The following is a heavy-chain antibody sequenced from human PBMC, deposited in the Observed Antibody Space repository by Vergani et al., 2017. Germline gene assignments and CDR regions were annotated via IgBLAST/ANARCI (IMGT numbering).Heavy chain of an antibody. CDR3: ARCPVVYYYYCMDV. D-gene: IGHD2-21*01. V-gene: IGHV3-30*04. CDR2: ISSDGTNK. Sequence: QVQLVESGGGVVQPGRSLRLSCVASGFTFSSYTFHWVRQAPGKGLEWVALISSDGTNKYSADSAKGRFTISRDNSMNTLYLQMNSLRADDTAVYYCARCPVVYYYYCMDVWGKGP. CDR1: GFTFSSYT. J-gene: IGHJ6*03.